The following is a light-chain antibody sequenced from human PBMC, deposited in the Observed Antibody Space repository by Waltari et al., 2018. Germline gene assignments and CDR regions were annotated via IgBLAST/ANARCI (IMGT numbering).Light chain of an antibody. V-gene: IGKV1-5*03. CDR1: RDISTK. CDR2: KAS. CDR3: QEYVDDLWT. Sequence: DILMTQSPPTLSASMGDRVTITCRASRDISTKLAWYQQKPGRAPKLLIDKASSLESGVPARLSGSGSGTEFTLTISTLQPDDFATYYCQEYVDDLWTFGQGTKVEIK. J-gene: IGKJ1*01.